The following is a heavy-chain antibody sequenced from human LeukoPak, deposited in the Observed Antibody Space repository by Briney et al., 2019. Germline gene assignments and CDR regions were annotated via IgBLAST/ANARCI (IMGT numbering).Heavy chain of an antibody. CDR2: INHSGST. D-gene: IGHD6-13*01. CDR1: GGSFSGYY. J-gene: IGHJ4*02. Sequence: KPSETLSLTCAVYGGSFSGYYWSWIRQPPGKGLEWIGEINHSGSTNYNPSLKSRVTISVDTSKNQFSLKLSSVTAADTAVYYCARFGYSSSWEFDYWGQGTLVTASS. CDR3: ARFGYSSSWEFDY. V-gene: IGHV4-34*01.